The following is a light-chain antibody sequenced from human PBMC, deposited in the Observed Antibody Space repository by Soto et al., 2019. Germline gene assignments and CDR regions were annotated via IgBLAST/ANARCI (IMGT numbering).Light chain of an antibody. Sequence: DIQMTQSPPSLSASVGDRVTITCRASHSISNSVNWYQQRPGRAPKLLIYKASTLKSGVPSRFSGSGSGTEFTLTISSLQPDDFATYYCQHYNSYSEAFGQGTKVELK. J-gene: IGKJ1*01. CDR2: KAS. V-gene: IGKV1-5*03. CDR1: HSISNS. CDR3: QHYNSYSEA.